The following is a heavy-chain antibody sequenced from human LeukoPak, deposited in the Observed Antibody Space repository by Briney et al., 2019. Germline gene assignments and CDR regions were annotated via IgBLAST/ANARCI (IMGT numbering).Heavy chain of an antibody. J-gene: IGHJ4*02. V-gene: IGHV4-39*07. CDR2: IYYSGST. Sequence: SETLSLTCTVSGGSISSSSYYWGWIRQPPGKGLEWIGSIYYSGSTYYNPSLKSRVTISVDTSKNRFSLKLSSVTAADTAVYYCARVPAAAEYYFDYWGQGTLVTVSS. D-gene: IGHD6-13*01. CDR1: GGSISSSSYY. CDR3: ARVPAAAEYYFDY.